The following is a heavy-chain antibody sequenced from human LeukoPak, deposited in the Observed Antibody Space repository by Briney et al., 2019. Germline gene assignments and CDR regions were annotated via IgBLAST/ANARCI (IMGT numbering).Heavy chain of an antibody. CDR1: GYSISSGYF. J-gene: IGHJ6*03. CDR2: IYHSGST. Sequence: SETLSLTCTVSGYSISSGYFWGWSRPPPGKGLEWTGSIYHSGSTYYNPSLKSRVTISVDTSKNQFSLKLSSVTAADTAVYYCAREERSPVRYYYYMDVWGKGTTVTVSS. D-gene: IGHD1-1*01. CDR3: AREERSPVRYYYYMDV. V-gene: IGHV4-38-2*02.